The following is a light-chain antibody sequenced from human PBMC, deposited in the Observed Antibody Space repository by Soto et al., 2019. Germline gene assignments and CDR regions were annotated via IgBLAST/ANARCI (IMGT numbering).Light chain of an antibody. Sequence: DIQMPQSPSTLSASVGDIVTITCRASQSISSWLAWYQQKPGKAPKLLIYRASSLESGVPSRFSGSGSGTDFTLPISSLQPDDFATYYCQQYNSYLWTSGQGTKVEIK. CDR3: QQYNSYLWT. V-gene: IGKV1-5*03. J-gene: IGKJ1*01. CDR1: QSISSW. CDR2: RAS.